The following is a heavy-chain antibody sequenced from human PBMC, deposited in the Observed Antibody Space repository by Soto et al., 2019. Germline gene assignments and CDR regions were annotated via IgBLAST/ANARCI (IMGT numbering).Heavy chain of an antibody. D-gene: IGHD3-3*01. V-gene: IGHV3-23*01. CDR3: AKETETIFGVVISVLTATNSGYFDY. CDR1: GFTFSSYA. J-gene: IGHJ4*02. CDR2: ISGSGGST. Sequence: EVQLLESGGGLVQPGGSLRLSCAASGFTFSSYAMSWVRQAPGKGLEWVSAISGSGGSTYYADSVKGRFTISRDNSKNTLYLQMNSLRAEDTAVYYCAKETETIFGVVISVLTATNSGYFDYWGQGTLVTVSS.